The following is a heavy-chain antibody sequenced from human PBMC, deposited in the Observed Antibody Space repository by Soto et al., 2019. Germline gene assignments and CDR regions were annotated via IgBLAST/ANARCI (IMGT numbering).Heavy chain of an antibody. CDR3: ARHEDYGDYVVDY. D-gene: IGHD4-17*01. J-gene: IGHJ4*02. CDR1: GGSISSSSYY. CDR2: IYYSGST. V-gene: IGHV4-39*01. Sequence: QLQLQESGPGLVKPSETLSLTCTVSGGSISSSSYYWGWIRQPPGKGLEWIGSIYYSGSTYYNPSLKSRVTLAVDTSKNQFSLKLSPVTAADTAVYYCARHEDYGDYVVDYWGQGTLVTVSS.